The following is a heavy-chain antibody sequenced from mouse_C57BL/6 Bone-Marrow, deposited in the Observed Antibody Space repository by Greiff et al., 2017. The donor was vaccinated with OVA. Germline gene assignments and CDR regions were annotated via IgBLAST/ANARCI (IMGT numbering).Heavy chain of an antibody. CDR3: ARRDYYGSSLCLYFDV. V-gene: IGHV1-82*01. D-gene: IGHD1-1*01. CDR2: IYPGDGDT. CDR1: GYAFSSSW. J-gene: IGHJ1*03. Sequence: VQLQQSGPELVKPGASVKISCKASGYAFSSSWMNWVKQRPGKGLEWIGRIYPGDGDTNYNGKFKGKATLTADKSSSTAYMQLSSLTSEDSSVYFFARRDYYGSSLCLYFDVWGTGTTVTVSS.